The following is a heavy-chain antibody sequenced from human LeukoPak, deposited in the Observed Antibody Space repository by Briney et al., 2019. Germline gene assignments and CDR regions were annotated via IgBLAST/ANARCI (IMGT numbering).Heavy chain of an antibody. CDR2: MNPNSGNT. J-gene: IGHJ5*02. D-gene: IGHD6-19*01. Sequence: GASVKVSCKASGYAFTTYDNNWVRQATGQGPEWMGWMNPNSGNTGYTQNFQGRVTMTRNTSISTAYMELSSLKSEDTAVYYCARGRGSGHKENWFDPWGQGTLVTVSS. CDR1: GYAFTTYD. V-gene: IGHV1-8*01. CDR3: ARGRGSGHKENWFDP.